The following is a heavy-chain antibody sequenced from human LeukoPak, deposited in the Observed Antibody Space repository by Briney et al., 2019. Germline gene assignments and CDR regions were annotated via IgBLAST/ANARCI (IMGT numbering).Heavy chain of an antibody. CDR1: GGSISSSSYY. J-gene: IGHJ5*02. CDR2: ISYSGST. V-gene: IGHV4-39*07. D-gene: IGHD3-22*01. Sequence: PSETLSLTCTVSGGSISSSSYYWGWIRQPPGKGLEWIGSISYSGSTSYNPSLKSRVTILVDTSKNQLSLRLNSVTAADTAVYYCARGERITMIVVVSNWFDPWGQGTLVIVSS. CDR3: ARGERITMIVVVSNWFDP.